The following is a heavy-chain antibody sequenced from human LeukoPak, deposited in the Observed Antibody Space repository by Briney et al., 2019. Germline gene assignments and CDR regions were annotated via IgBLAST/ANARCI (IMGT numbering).Heavy chain of an antibody. CDR3: ARDNSVRDEAWWFNP. V-gene: IGHV1-69*05. J-gene: IGHJ5*02. Sequence: SVKVSCKASGGTFNSYAISWVRQAPGQGLEWMGGIIPTFETANYAQKFQGRLTLTRDMSTSTDYLELSSLRSEDTAVYYCARDNSVRDEAWWFNPWGQGTLVTVSS. D-gene: IGHD5-24*01. CDR2: IIPTFETA. CDR1: GGTFNSYA.